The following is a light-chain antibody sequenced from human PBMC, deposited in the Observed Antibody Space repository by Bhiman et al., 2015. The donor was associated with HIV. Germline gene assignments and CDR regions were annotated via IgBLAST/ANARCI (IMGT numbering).Light chain of an antibody. CDR1: KLGDKY. Sequence: SYELTQPPSVSVSPGQTASITCSGDKLGDKYACWYQQKPGQSPVLVIYQDSKRPSGIPDRFSGSKSGTSATLGITGLQTGDEADYYCGTWDSSLSSVVFGGGTKLIVL. CDR2: QDS. CDR3: GTWDSSLSSVV. V-gene: IGLV3-1*01. J-gene: IGLJ2*01.